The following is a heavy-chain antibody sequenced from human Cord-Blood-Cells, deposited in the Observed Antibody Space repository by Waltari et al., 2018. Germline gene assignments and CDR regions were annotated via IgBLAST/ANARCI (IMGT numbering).Heavy chain of an antibody. D-gene: IGHD5-18*01. V-gene: IGHV1-69*01. CDR2: IIPIFGTA. J-gene: IGHJ6*02. CDR1: GGTFSRYA. Sequence: QVQLVQSGAEVKKPGSSVKVSCKASGGTFSRYAISWVRQAPGQGLEWMGGIIPIFGTANYAQKFQGRVTITADESTSTAYMELSSLRSEDTAVYYCARYSYGYYYYGMDVWGQGTTVTVSS. CDR3: ARYSYGYYYYGMDV.